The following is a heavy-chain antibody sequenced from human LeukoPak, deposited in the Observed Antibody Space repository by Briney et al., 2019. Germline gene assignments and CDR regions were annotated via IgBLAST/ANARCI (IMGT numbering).Heavy chain of an antibody. CDR2: IIPIFGTA. CDR3: ARRGGDPRTVLGYYFDY. V-gene: IGHV1-69*13. Sequence: GASVKVSCKASGGTFSSYAISWVRQAPGQGLEWMGGIIPIFGTANYAQKFQGRVTITADESTSTAYMELSSLRSEDTAVYYCARRGGDPRTVLGYYFDYWGQGTLVTVSS. J-gene: IGHJ4*02. D-gene: IGHD2-21*02. CDR1: GGTFSSYA.